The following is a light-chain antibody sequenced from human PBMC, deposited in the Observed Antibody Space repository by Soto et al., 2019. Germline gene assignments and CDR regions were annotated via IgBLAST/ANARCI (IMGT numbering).Light chain of an antibody. V-gene: IGKV3-20*01. Sequence: PGERAILSCRASQSVTSNSLAWYQQKPGQAPRLLIHGASTRATGIPDRFSGSGSVTDFTLTISSLEREDFAVYYCQHHGTFGQGTRVEI. CDR1: QSVTSNS. CDR3: QHHGT. CDR2: GAS. J-gene: IGKJ1*01.